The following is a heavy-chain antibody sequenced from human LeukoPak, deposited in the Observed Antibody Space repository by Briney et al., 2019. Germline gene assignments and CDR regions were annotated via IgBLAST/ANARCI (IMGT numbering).Heavy chain of an antibody. J-gene: IGHJ4*02. CDR1: GFTFSSYS. CDR3: AREIGGLLKVLDY. Sequence: PGGSLRLSCAASGFTFSSYSMNWVRQAPGKGLEWVSSISSSSSYIYYADSVKGRFTISRDNAKNSLYLQMNSLRAEDTAVYYCAREIGGLLKVLDYWGQGTLVTVSP. V-gene: IGHV3-21*01. D-gene: IGHD3-10*01. CDR2: ISSSSSYI.